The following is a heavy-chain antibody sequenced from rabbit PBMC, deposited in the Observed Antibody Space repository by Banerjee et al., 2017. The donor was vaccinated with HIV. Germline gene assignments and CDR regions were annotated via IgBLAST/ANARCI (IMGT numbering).Heavy chain of an antibody. V-gene: IGHV1S45*01. CDR1: GFSFSSGYD. CDR2: IGTGSSV. J-gene: IGHJ6*01. CDR3: ARDTGSSFSSYGMDL. D-gene: IGHD8-1*01. Sequence: QEQLEESGGGLVKPEGSLTLTCKASGFSFSSGYDMCWVRQAPGKGLEWITYIGTGSSVYYASWAKGRFTISKTSSTTVTLQMTSLTVADTATYFCARDTGSSFSSYGMDLWGQGTLVTVS.